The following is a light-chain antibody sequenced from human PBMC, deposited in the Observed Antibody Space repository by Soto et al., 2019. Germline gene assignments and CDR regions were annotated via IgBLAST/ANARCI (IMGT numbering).Light chain of an antibody. CDR3: QQYDSLRT. V-gene: IGKV1-5*03. Sequence: DIQMTQSPSTLSASVDDRVTITCRASQSSSSWLAGYQQKPGKAPKPQIYKASRLESGVPSTFSGLGSGTGCTRTIRCLQPKHFATYFCQQYDSLRTFDQGAKVPIK. J-gene: IGKJ1*01. CDR2: KAS. CDR1: QSSSSW.